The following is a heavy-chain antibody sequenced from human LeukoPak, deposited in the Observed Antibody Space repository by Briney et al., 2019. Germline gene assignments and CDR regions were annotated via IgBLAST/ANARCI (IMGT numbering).Heavy chain of an antibody. CDR2: ISYDGSNK. Sequence: GGSLRLSCAASGFTFSSYAMHRVRQAPGKGLEWVAVISYDGSNKYYADSVKGRFTISRDNSKDTLYLQMNSLRAEDTAVYYCARGSSSCWYWGQGTLVTVSS. V-gene: IGHV3-30-3*01. CDR1: GFTFSSYA. CDR3: ARGSSSCWY. J-gene: IGHJ4*02. D-gene: IGHD2-2*01.